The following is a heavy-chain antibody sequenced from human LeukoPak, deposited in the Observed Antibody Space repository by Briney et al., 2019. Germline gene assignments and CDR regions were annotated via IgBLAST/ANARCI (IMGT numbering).Heavy chain of an antibody. V-gene: IGHV4-39*07. CDR3: AREQYSGSCFDY. J-gene: IGHJ4*02. CDR1: GGSISSSSYY. Sequence: PSETLSLTCTVSGGSISSSSYYWGWIRQPPGKGLEWIGSIYYSGSTYYNPSLKSRVTISVDTSKNQFSLKLSSVTAADTAVYYCAREQYSGSCFDYWGQGTLVTVSS. D-gene: IGHD1-26*01. CDR2: IYYSGST.